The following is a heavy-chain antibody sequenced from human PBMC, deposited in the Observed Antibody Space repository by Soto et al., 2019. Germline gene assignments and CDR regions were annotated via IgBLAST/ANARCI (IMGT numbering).Heavy chain of an antibody. J-gene: IGHJ4*02. CDR1: GFIFNNYA. CDR2: ISANSGNT. D-gene: IGHD3-22*01. V-gene: IGHV1-18*04. Sequence: SVKVSCKAFGFIFNNYAISWVRQAPGQGLEWMGWISANSGNTNYAQKLQGRVTMTTDTSTSTAYMELRSLRSDDTAVYYCATAGNYDSSGRDFWGQGTLVTVSS. CDR3: ATAGNYDSSGRDF.